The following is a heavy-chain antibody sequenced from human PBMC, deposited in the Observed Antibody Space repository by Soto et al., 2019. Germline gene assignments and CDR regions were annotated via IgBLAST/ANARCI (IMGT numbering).Heavy chain of an antibody. CDR1: GFTFSSYG. D-gene: IGHD4-17*01. Sequence: GGSLRLSCAASGFTFSSYGMHWVRQAPGKGLEWVAVIWYDGSNKYYADSVKGRFTISRDNSKNTPYLQMNSLRAEDTAVYYCARWIRTRTTGTIYYYYGMDVWGQGTTVTVSS. CDR2: IWYDGSNK. V-gene: IGHV3-33*01. CDR3: ARWIRTRTTGTIYYYYGMDV. J-gene: IGHJ6*02.